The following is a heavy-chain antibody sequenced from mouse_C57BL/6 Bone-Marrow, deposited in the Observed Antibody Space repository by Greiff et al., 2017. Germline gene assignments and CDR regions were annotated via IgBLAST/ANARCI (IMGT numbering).Heavy chain of an antibody. CDR2: IWGGGST. D-gene: IGHD2-4*01. CDR3: AKQGDYDGPPYYYAMDY. J-gene: IGHJ4*01. Sequence: VKLVESGPGLVAPSQSLSITCTVSGFSLTSYGVDWVRQPPGKGLEWLGVIWGGGSTNYNSALMSRLSISKDNSKSQVFLKMNSLQTDDTAMYYWAKQGDYDGPPYYYAMDYWGQGTSVTVSS. V-gene: IGHV2-9*01. CDR1: GFSLTSYG.